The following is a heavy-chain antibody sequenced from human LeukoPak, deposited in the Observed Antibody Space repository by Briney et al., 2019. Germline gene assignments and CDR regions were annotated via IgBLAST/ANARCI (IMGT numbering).Heavy chain of an antibody. J-gene: IGHJ6*03. CDR1: GGSFSGYY. CDR3: ARGIMITFGGVIGDYYYYYMDV. D-gene: IGHD3-16*02. CDR2: INHSGST. V-gene: IGHV4-34*01. Sequence: PSETLSLTCAVYGGSFSGYYWSWIRQPPGKGLEWIGEINHSGSTNYNPSLESRVTISADTSKNQFSLKLSSVTAADTAVYYCARGIMITFGGVIGDYYYYYMDVWGKGTTVTVSS.